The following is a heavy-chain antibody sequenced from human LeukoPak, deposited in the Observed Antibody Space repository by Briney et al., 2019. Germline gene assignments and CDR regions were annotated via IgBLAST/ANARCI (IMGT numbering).Heavy chain of an antibody. V-gene: IGHV1-69*06. D-gene: IGHD3-10*01. Sequence: SVKVSCKASVGTFSSYAISWVRQAPGQGLEWMGRIIPIFGTANYAQKFQGRVTITADKSTSTAYMELSSLRSEDTAVYYCARGHTGKAPNWFDPWGQGTLVTVSS. CDR2: IIPIFGTA. CDR1: VGTFSSYA. J-gene: IGHJ5*02. CDR3: ARGHTGKAPNWFDP.